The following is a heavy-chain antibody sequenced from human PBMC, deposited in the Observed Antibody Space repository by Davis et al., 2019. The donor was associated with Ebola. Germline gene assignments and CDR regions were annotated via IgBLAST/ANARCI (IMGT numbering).Heavy chain of an antibody. J-gene: IGHJ3*02. Sequence: GESLKISCAASGFTFSSYAMSWVRQAPGKGLEWVSAISGSGGSTYYADSVKGRFTISRDNSKNTLYLQMNSLRAEDTAVYYCAKDGFVRGQQLAYYDAFDIWGQGTMVTVSS. V-gene: IGHV3-23*01. CDR2: ISGSGGST. CDR1: GFTFSSYA. D-gene: IGHD6-13*01. CDR3: AKDGFVRGQQLAYYDAFDI.